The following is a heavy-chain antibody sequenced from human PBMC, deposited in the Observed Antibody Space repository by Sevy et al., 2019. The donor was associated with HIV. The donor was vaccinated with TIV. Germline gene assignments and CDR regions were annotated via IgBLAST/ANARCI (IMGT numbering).Heavy chain of an antibody. D-gene: IGHD6-19*01. V-gene: IGHV3-66*02. Sequence: VRSLRLSCAISGFTVNDKYIIWVRQAPGKGLEWVSVIFSSGSTYYTDSAKGRFTISRDNSKNTVYLQMNSVRAEDTAVYYCVSLFLSYRSGWSYFDYWGQGTLVTVSS. CDR3: VSLFLSYRSGWSYFDY. J-gene: IGHJ4*02. CDR1: GFTVNDKY. CDR2: IFSSGST.